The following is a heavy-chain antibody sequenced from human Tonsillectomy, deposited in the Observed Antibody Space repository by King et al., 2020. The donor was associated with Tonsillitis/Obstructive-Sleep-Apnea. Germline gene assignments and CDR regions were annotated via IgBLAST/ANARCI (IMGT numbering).Heavy chain of an antibody. D-gene: IGHD2-21*02. CDR1: GFTFSDYY. J-gene: IGHJ4*02. CDR3: ARAYGHIVVETAVDY. Sequence: VQLVESGGGLVKPGGSLRLSCAASGFTFSDYYMSWIRQAPGKGLEWVSYISSSSSYTNYADSVKGRFTISRDNAKNSLYLQMNSLRAEDTAVYYCARAYGHIVVETAVDYWGQGTLVTVSS. CDR2: ISSSSSYT. V-gene: IGHV3-11*06.